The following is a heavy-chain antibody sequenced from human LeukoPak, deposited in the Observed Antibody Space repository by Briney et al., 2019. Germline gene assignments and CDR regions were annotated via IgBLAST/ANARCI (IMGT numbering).Heavy chain of an antibody. Sequence: HPGGSLRLSCAASGFTFSSSGMHWVRQAPGKGLEWVAFIRNDGSEKYYIDSVKGRFTISRDNSKNTLYLQMNSLRAEDTAVYYCASVQYYYDSSGGGYWGQGTLVTVSS. CDR3: ASVQYYYDSSGGGY. D-gene: IGHD3-22*01. J-gene: IGHJ4*02. CDR2: IRNDGSEK. CDR1: GFTFSSSG. V-gene: IGHV3-30*02.